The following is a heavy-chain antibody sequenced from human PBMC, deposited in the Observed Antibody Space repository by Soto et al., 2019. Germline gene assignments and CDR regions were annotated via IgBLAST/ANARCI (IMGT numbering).Heavy chain of an antibody. CDR2: IYYSGST. CDR1: GGSISSSSYY. J-gene: IGHJ4*02. V-gene: IGHV4-39*01. Sequence: SETLSLTCTVSGGSISSSSYYWGWIRQPPGKGLEWIGSIYYSGSTYYNPSLKSRVTISVDTSKNQFSLKLSSVTAADTAVYYCARQRLSSSYLFDYWGQGTLVTVSS. D-gene: IGHD6-6*01. CDR3: ARQRLSSSYLFDY.